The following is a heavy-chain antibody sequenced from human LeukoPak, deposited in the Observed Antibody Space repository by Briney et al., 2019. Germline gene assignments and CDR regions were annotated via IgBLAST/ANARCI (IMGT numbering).Heavy chain of an antibody. Sequence: SETLSLTFTVSGGSISSYYWSWIRQPPGKGLEWIGYIYYSGSTNYNPSLKSRVTISVDTSKNQFSLKLSSVTAADTAVYYCARAMYSGSYYIWGQGTMVTVSS. CDR3: ARAMYSGSYYI. V-gene: IGHV4-59*01. CDR1: GGSISSYY. J-gene: IGHJ3*02. CDR2: IYYSGST. D-gene: IGHD1-26*01.